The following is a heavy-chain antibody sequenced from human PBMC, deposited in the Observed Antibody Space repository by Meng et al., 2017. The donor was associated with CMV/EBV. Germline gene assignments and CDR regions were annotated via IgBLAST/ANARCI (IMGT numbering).Heavy chain of an antibody. CDR1: GYRFSDHY. D-gene: IGHD1-1*01. V-gene: IGHV1-2*02. CDR2: IYPNSGGT. CDR3: VRDHNWGPDY. Sequence: QVQSVQPGVEVKSPGASGKVSCQTSGYRFSDHYMHWVRQAPGQGLEWMGWIYPNSGGTHYAQKFQDRVTMTRDTSISTVYMELSRLTSDDTAVYYCVRDHNWGPDYWGQGTLVTVSS. J-gene: IGHJ4*02.